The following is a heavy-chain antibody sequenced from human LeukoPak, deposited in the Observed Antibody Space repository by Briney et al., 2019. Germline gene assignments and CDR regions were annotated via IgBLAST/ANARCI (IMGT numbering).Heavy chain of an antibody. J-gene: IGHJ4*02. CDR3: ARRGDGGRSFDY. D-gene: IGHD4-23*01. CDR2: IYVDGRT. V-gene: IGHV3-53*01. Sequence: GGSLRLSCAASGFTVSTTYMSWVRQAPGKGLEWVSLIYVDGRTYYADSVKGRFIISRDNSKNTLYLQVNSLRAEGTAVYYCARRGDGGRSFDYWGQGTLVTVSS. CDR1: GFTVSTTY.